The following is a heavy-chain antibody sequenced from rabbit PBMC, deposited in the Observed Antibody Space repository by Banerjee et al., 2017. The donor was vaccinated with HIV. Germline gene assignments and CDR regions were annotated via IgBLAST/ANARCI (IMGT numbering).Heavy chain of an antibody. Sequence: QSLEESGGDLVKPGASLTLTCTASGFDLSSYYYMCWVRQAPGKGLEWIACIYVGDGSTYYASWAKGRVTISRSTSLNTVTLQMTSLTAADTATYFCARGGAGSSYYTTYFNLWGQGTLVTVS. V-gene: IGHV1S40*01. CDR1: GFDLSSYYY. J-gene: IGHJ4*01. CDR2: IYVGDGST. D-gene: IGHD8-1*01. CDR3: ARGGAGSSYYTTYFNL.